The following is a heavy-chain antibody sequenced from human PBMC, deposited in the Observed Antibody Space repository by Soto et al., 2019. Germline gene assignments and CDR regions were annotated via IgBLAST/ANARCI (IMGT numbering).Heavy chain of an antibody. Sequence: QVQLQESGPGLVKPSETLSLTCTVSGGSISSYYWSWIRQPPGKGLEWIGYIYYSGSTNYNPSLKNQVTRAVDPSKTQFSLKLSSVAAADTAVYYCARVQRDYYDDSSGYYSNRESSFDYWGQGTLVTVS. CDR2: IYYSGST. D-gene: IGHD3-22*01. CDR1: GGSISSYY. CDR3: ARVQRDYYDDSSGYYSNRESSFDY. V-gene: IGHV4-59*01. J-gene: IGHJ4*02.